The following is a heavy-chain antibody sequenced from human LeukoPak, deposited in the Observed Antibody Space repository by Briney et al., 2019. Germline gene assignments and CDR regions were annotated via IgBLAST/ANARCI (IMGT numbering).Heavy chain of an antibody. D-gene: IGHD1-20*01. V-gene: IGHV4-59*07. CDR3: SRLRSDNWNLLDG. J-gene: IGHJ4*02. CDR2: IYYSGST. CDR1: GGSLSSHY. Sequence: SDTLSLICSVCGGSLSSHYWRWIRQPPGKGLEGIGYIYYSGSTNYNPSLPSRVTIAVDKSKNQYPLRPSSVTAADPARYLCSRLRSDNWNLLDGWGQGTLVTDSS.